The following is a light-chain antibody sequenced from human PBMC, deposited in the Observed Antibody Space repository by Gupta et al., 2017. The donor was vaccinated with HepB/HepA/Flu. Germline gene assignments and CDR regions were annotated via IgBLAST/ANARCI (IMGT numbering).Light chain of an antibody. CDR1: QSVSGN. V-gene: IGKV3-15*01. CDR3: QHYNNWPPTT. CDR2: GAS. J-gene: IGKJ4*01. Sequence: IVLTQSPATLSLSPGERATLSCRASQSVSGNLAWYQQKPGQAPRLLIYGASTRATGIPGRFSGSGSGTEFTLTISSLQSQDFAVYYCQHYNNWPPTTFGGGTKVEIK.